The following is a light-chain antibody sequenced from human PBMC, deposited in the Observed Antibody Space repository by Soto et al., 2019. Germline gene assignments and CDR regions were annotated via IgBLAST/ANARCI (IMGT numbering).Light chain of an antibody. CDR2: GAS. V-gene: IGKV3D-11*02. Sequence: EIVMTQSPATLSVSPGRNVTLSCRASDSVSLNLAWYQQKPGQAPRLLIYGASIRATGIPARFSGSGSGTDFTLTIRGLEPEDSAVYYCQQRSNWQLTFGGGTKVDIK. CDR1: DSVSLN. CDR3: QQRSNWQLT. J-gene: IGKJ4*01.